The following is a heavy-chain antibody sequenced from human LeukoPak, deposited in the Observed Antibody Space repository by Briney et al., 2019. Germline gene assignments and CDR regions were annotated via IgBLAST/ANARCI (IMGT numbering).Heavy chain of an antibody. CDR3: AKDPGGFMITFGGVQD. Sequence: GGSLRLSCAASGFTFSTYWMHWVRQAPGKGLVWVSRISSDGGRTSYADSVKGRFTISRDNAKNTLYLQMNSLRAEDTAVYYCAKDPGGFMITFGGVQDWGQGTLVTVSS. J-gene: IGHJ4*02. V-gene: IGHV3-74*01. CDR2: ISSDGGRT. D-gene: IGHD3-16*01. CDR1: GFTFSTYW.